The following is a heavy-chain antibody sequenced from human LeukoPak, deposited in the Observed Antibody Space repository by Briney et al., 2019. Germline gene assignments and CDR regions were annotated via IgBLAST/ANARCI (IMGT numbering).Heavy chain of an antibody. J-gene: IGHJ4*02. V-gene: IGHV1-18*01. CDR3: ARDRRALIRGVIRKGFDY. CDR1: GYTFTRYG. CDR2: ISGYNGNT. Sequence: GASVKVSCKASGYTFTRYGISWVRQAPGQGLEWMGWISGYNGNTNYAQKLQGRVSMTADTSTSTAYMELRSLRSEDTAVYYCARDRRALIRGVIRKGFDYWGQGTLVTVSS. D-gene: IGHD3-10*01.